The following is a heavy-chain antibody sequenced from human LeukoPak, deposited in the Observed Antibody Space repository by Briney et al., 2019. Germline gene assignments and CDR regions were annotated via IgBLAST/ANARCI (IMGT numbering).Heavy chain of an antibody. Sequence: GGSLRLSCAASGFTFSSYGMHWVRQAPGKGLEWVAVIWYDGSNKYYADSVKGRFTISRDNAKNSLYLQMNSLRAEDTAVYYCARDPCGGDCYSGFDYWGQGTLVTVSS. J-gene: IGHJ4*02. CDR3: ARDPCGGDCYSGFDY. D-gene: IGHD2-21*02. CDR1: GFTFSSYG. V-gene: IGHV3-33*01. CDR2: IWYDGSNK.